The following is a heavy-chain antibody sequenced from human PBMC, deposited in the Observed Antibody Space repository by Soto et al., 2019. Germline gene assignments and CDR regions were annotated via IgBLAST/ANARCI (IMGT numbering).Heavy chain of an antibody. CDR2: FRSSGVGVTT. J-gene: IGHJ4*02. V-gene: IGHV3-23*01. CDR3: AKKVNAGPGSQYFDY. Sequence: WRSLRLSCAAAGFTFSSYSMSWVRQAPGKGLEWVSGFRSSGVGVTTYYADSVKGRFTISTDNSKNTLFLQMNSLRAEDTAIYSCAKKVNAGPGSQYFDYWGQGTLVTVSS. D-gene: IGHD3-10*01. CDR1: GFTFSSYS.